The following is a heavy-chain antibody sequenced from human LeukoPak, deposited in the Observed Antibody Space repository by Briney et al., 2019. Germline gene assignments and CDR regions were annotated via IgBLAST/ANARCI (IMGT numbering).Heavy chain of an antibody. J-gene: IGHJ6*03. D-gene: IGHD3-10*01. Sequence: SETLSLTCTVSGGSISSYYWSWIRQPPGKGLEWIGNIYYSGSTNYNASLKSRVTISVDTSKNQFSLKLSSVTAADTAVYYCARGSGDSGYMDVWGKGTTVTVSS. CDR1: GGSISSYY. CDR3: ARGSGDSGYMDV. V-gene: IGHV4-59*01. CDR2: IYYSGST.